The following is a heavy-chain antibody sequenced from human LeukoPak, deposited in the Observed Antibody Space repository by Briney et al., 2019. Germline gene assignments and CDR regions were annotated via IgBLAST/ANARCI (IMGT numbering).Heavy chain of an antibody. J-gene: IGHJ4*02. CDR1: GFTFSSYW. V-gene: IGHV3-74*01. Sequence: GGSLRLSCAVSGFTFSSYWMHWVRQAPGRGLVWVSRINNDGSSTSYADPVKGRFTISRDNAKNTLHLQMNSLRAEDTAVYYCARVRSAAAVDYWGQGTLVTVSS. CDR2: INNDGSST. CDR3: ARVRSAAAVDY.